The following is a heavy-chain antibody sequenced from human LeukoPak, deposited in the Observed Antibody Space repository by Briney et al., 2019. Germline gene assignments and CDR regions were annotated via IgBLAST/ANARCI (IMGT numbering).Heavy chain of an antibody. Sequence: ASIEVSCKASGYTFTDYYMHWVRQAPGQGPEWMGWINPKSGGTNYAQKFQGRVTMTRDTSISTAYMELSRLRSDDTAVYYCASDSCTNGVCYVGYWGQGTLVTVSS. CDR1: GYTFTDYY. CDR2: INPKSGGT. D-gene: IGHD2-8*01. J-gene: IGHJ4*02. V-gene: IGHV1-2*02. CDR3: ASDSCTNGVCYVGY.